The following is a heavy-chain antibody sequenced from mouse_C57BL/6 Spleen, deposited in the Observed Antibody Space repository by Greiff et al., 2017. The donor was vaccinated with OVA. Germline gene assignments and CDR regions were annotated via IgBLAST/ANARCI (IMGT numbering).Heavy chain of an antibody. D-gene: IGHD1-1*01. V-gene: IGHV14-4*01. Sequence: VQLQQSGAELVRPGASVKLSCTASGFNIKDDYMPWVKQRPEQGLEWIGWIDPENGDTEYASKFPGKATITADTSSNTAYLQLSSLTSEDTAVYYCTTNYYGSSSYYAMDYWGQGTSVTVSS. CDR1: GFNIKDDY. CDR3: TTNYYGSSSYYAMDY. CDR2: IDPENGDT. J-gene: IGHJ4*01.